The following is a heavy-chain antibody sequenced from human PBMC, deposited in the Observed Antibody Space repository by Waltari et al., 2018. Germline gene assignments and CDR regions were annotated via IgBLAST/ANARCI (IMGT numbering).Heavy chain of an antibody. CDR3: ARGTEMATITFWYYYYYMDV. J-gene: IGHJ6*03. D-gene: IGHD5-12*01. Sequence: QVQLVQSGAEVKKPGASVKVSCKASGYTFTSYYMHWVRQAPGQGLEWMGIINPSGGSTSYAQKFQGRVTMTRDTSTSTVYMELSSLRSEDTAVYYCARGTEMATITFWYYYYYMDVWGKGTTVTVSS. CDR1: GYTFTSYY. CDR2: INPSGGST. V-gene: IGHV1-46*01.